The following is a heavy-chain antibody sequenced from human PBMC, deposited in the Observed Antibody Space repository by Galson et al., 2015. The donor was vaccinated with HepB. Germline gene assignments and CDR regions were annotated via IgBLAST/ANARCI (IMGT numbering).Heavy chain of an antibody. V-gene: IGHV1-2*06. J-gene: IGHJ6*03. D-gene: IGHD3-3*01. CDR3: ARDHLPWSGYYGGNYYYYMDV. Sequence: SVKVSCKASGYTFTGYYMHWVRQAPGQGLEWMGRINPNSGGTNYAQKFQGRVTMTRDTSISTAYMELSRLRSDDTAVYYCARDHLPWSGYYGGNYYYYMDVWGKGTTVTVSS. CDR2: INPNSGGT. CDR1: GYTFTGYY.